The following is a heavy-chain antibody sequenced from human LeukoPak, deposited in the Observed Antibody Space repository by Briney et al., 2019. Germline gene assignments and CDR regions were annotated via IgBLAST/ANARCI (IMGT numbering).Heavy chain of an antibody. CDR3: ARSNYFGNRVDY. Sequence: ASVKVSCKASGGTFSSYAINWVRQAPGQGLEWMGEIIPIFSTSNYSQKFQGRVTMTRDTSISTAYMDLSSLRSDDTAVYYCARSNYFGNRVDYWGQGALVTVSS. CDR2: IIPIFSTS. J-gene: IGHJ4*02. D-gene: IGHD3-10*01. CDR1: GGTFSSYA. V-gene: IGHV1-69*05.